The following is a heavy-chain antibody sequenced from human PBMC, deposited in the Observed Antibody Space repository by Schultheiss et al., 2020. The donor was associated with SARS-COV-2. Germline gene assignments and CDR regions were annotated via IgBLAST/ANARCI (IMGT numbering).Heavy chain of an antibody. Sequence: GGSLRLSCAASGFTFSDYYMSWVRQAPGKGLEWVSYISSSGSTIYYADSVKGRFTISRDNAKNSLYLQMNSLRAEDTAVYYCARVGVVVPAAENWFDPWGQGTLVTVSS. V-gene: IGHV3-11*04. CDR2: ISSSGSTI. D-gene: IGHD2-2*01. CDR1: GFTFSDYY. CDR3: ARVGVVVPAAENWFDP. J-gene: IGHJ5*02.